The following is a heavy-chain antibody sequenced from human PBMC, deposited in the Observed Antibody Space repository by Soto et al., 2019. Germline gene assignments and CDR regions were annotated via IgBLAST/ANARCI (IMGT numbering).Heavy chain of an antibody. J-gene: IGHJ3*01. V-gene: IGHV1-69*01. CDR2: FNPIFGAP. D-gene: IGHD3-16*01. CDR1: GGTFSNSA. CDR3: ARRLDDRADEGFDV. Sequence: QVQLVQSGAEVKKPGSSVKVSCKASGGTFSNSAIYWVRQAPGQGLVWMGGFNPIFGAPYYAQTFQGRVTITAEESTSTTYMELSSLRAEDTAVYYCARRLDDRADEGFDVWGEGTAVTVSA.